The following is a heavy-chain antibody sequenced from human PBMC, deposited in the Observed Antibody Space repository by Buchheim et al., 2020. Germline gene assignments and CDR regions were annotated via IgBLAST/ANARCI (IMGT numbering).Heavy chain of an antibody. CDR2: INQRGSEK. D-gene: IGHD3-22*01. CDR1: GLMFSSHW. CDR3: SRNYYDSSGWLYYYYYYGMDV. Sequence: EVQLVESGGTLVQPGGSLRLSCAASGLMFSSHWMSWVRQAPGKGLEWVANINQRGSEKNYADSVKGRFTISRDNAKNSLYLQLNSLRAEDTAVYYCSRNYYDSSGWLYYYYYYGMDVWGQGTT. J-gene: IGHJ6*02. V-gene: IGHV3-7*01.